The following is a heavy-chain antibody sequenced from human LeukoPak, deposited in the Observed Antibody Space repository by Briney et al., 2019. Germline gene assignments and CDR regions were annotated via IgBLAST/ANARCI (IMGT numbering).Heavy chain of an antibody. V-gene: IGHV3-74*01. D-gene: IGHD6-13*01. CDR1: GFTFSNYW. CDR3: ASASAHRIAAGGDY. CDR2: INSAGSSR. Sequence: GGSLRLSCAASGFTFSNYWMHWVPQAPGTGLRWVSRINSAGSSRNYADSVKGRFSISRDNAKKTLYLQMKSLRAEDTAVYYCASASAHRIAAGGDYWGQGTLVTVSS. J-gene: IGHJ4*02.